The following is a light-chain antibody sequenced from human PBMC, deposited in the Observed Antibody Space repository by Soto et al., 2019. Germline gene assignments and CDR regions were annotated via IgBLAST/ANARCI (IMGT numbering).Light chain of an antibody. V-gene: IGLV2-14*01. CDR3: SSYRSSSTLAV. J-gene: IGLJ1*01. CDR1: SRDVGGYNY. CDR2: DVS. Sequence: QSVLSQPASVSGSPGQSISISRTGTSRDVGGYNYVSWYQQHPGKAPKVMIYDVSNGPSGVSNRLSGSMSGNTASLTISGLQAEDEADYYCSSYRSSSTLAVFGSGPKVPV.